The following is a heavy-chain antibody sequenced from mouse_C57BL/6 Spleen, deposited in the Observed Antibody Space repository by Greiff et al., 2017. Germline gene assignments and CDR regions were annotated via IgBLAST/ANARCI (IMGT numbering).Heavy chain of an antibody. Sequence: VKLKQPGAELVRPGSSVKLSCKASGYTFTSYWMDWVKQRPGQGLEWIGNIYPSDSETHYNQKFKDKATLTVDKSSSTAYMQLSSLTSEDSAVYYCARSGDYYGSSYYFDYWGQGTTLTVSS. J-gene: IGHJ2*01. CDR3: ARSGDYYGSSYYFDY. V-gene: IGHV1-61*01. CDR2: IYPSDSET. CDR1: GYTFTSYW. D-gene: IGHD1-1*01.